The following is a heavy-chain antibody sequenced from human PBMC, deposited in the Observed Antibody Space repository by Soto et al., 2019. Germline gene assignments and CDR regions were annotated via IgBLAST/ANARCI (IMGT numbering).Heavy chain of an antibody. Sequence: ASVKVSCKASGYTCTSYYMHWVRQAPGQGLEWMGIINPSGGSTSYAQKFQGRVTMTRDTSTSTVYMELSSLRSEDTAVYYCARARIMTTVTTVFGYWGQGTLVTVYS. CDR2: INPSGGST. CDR3: ARARIMTTVTTVFGY. CDR1: GYTCTSYY. V-gene: IGHV1-46*01. J-gene: IGHJ4*02. D-gene: IGHD4-4*01.